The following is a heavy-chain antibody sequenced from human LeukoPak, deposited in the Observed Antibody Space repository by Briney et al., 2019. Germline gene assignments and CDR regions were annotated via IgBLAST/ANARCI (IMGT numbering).Heavy chain of an antibody. V-gene: IGHV3-30*03. CDR2: IASDGGEK. D-gene: IGHD6-19*01. J-gene: IGHJ4*02. CDR3: AREATWGQWYFDH. Sequence: GGSLRLSCVASGFSFSNHGMHWVRQAPGKGLEWVSVIASDGGEKFYADSVKGRFTLSRDNPKNMFFLQMNLLTVEDTAIYYCAREATWGQWYFDHWGQGTPVTVSS. CDR1: GFSFSNHG.